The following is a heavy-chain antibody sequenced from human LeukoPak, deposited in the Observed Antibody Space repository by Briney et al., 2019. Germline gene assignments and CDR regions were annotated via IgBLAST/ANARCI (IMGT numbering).Heavy chain of an antibody. V-gene: IGHV3-23*01. Sequence: GGSLRLSCAASGFTFSSYAMSWVRQAPGKGLEWVSGLSASGGSTYHADSVKGRFTVSRDNSKSTLYLQMNSLRAEYTAVYYCARVLPELRGYSVYDEAGVDYWGQGTLVTVSS. CDR3: ARVLPELRGYSVYDEAGVDY. J-gene: IGHJ4*02. CDR2: LSASGGST. D-gene: IGHD5/OR15-5a*01. CDR1: GFTFSSYA.